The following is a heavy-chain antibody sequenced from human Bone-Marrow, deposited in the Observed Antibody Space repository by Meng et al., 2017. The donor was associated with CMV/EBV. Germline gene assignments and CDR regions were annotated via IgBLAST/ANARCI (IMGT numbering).Heavy chain of an antibody. CDR3: ARGKRSSALNP. J-gene: IGHJ5*02. V-gene: IGHV3-7*01. CDR2: IKQDGSEK. Sequence: GGSLRLSCAASGFTFSSYAMSWVRQAPGKGLEWVANIKQDGSEKYYVDSVKGRFTISRDNAKNSLYLQMNSLRAEDTAVHYCARGKRSSALNPWGQGTLVTVSS. CDR1: GFTFSSYA. D-gene: IGHD6-19*01.